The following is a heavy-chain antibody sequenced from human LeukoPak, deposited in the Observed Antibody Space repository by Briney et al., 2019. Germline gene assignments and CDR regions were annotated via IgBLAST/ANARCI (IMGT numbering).Heavy chain of an antibody. CDR3: AKVEGASKASVY. D-gene: IGHD1-1*01. CDR1: GFTFSSYS. Sequence: GGSLRLSCAASGFTFSSYSMNWVRQAPGKGLEWVSYISSSSSTIYYADSVKGRFTTSRDNAKNSLYLQMNSLRAEDTAVYYCAKVEGASKASVYWGQGALVTVSS. V-gene: IGHV3-48*04. J-gene: IGHJ4*02. CDR2: ISSSSSTI.